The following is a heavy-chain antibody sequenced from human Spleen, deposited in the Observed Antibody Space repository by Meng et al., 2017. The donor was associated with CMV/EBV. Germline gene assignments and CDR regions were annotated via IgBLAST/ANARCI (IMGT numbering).Heavy chain of an antibody. CDR2: INHSGST. CDR3: ARAYSRLHHYYYYGMDV. J-gene: IGHJ6*02. Sequence: SETLSLTCSVSDDSISSSNYYWSWIRQPPGKGLEWIGEINHSGSTNYNPSLKSRVTISIDTSKNQFSLKLSSVTAADTAVYYCARAYSRLHHYYYYGMDVWGQGTTVTVSS. D-gene: IGHD4-11*01. V-gene: IGHV4-39*07. CDR1: DDSISSSNYY.